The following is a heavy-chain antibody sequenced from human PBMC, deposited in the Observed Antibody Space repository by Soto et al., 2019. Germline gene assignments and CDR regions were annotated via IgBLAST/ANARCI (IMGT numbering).Heavy chain of an antibody. V-gene: IGHV4-59*01. D-gene: IGHD3-3*01. Sequence: SETLSLTCTVSGGSISSYYWSRIRQPPGKGLEWIGYIYYSGTTDYNPSLKSRVTISVDTSKNQFSLKLSSVTAADTAVYYCAREVIWSGYFDYWGQGTPVTVSS. J-gene: IGHJ4*02. CDR2: IYYSGTT. CDR3: AREVIWSGYFDY. CDR1: GGSISSYY.